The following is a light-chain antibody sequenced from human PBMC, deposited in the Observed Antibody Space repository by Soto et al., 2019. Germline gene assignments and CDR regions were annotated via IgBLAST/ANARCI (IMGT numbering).Light chain of an antibody. CDR1: SSDVGGFIF. V-gene: IGLV2-14*01. CDR3: NSYCLSYGSIETSATVV. Sequence: QSVLTQPASVSGSPGQSITISCTGTSSDVGGFIFVSWYQQHPGRAPKLMIYDVSNRPSGVSNRFSGSKSGNTASLTISGLQADDDADYYCNSYCLSYGSIETSATVVFGGGTKLTVL. CDR2: DVS. J-gene: IGLJ2*01.